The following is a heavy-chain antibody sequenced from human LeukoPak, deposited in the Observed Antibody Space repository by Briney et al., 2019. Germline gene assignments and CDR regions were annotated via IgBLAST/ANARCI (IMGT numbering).Heavy chain of an antibody. CDR3: ARARVGATYFFDY. Sequence: SETLSLTCTVSGGSISNYYWSWIRQPPGKGLEWIGYIYYSGSTNYNPSLKSRVTISVDTSKNQFSLKLNSVTAADTAVYYCARARVGATYFFDYWGQGTLVTVSS. V-gene: IGHV4-59*01. J-gene: IGHJ4*02. CDR2: IYYSGST. D-gene: IGHD1-26*01. CDR1: GGSISNYY.